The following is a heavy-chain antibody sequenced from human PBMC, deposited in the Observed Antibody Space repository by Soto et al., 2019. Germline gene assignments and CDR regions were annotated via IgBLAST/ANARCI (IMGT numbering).Heavy chain of an antibody. Sequence: ASVNVSCKASGYTFTSYYMHWVRQAPGQGLERLGIIKPSGGSTSDAQKFQGRVTMTRDTSTSTVYMELSSLRSEDTAVYYCARRLPPYGMDVWGQGTTVTVSS. CDR2: IKPSGGST. CDR3: ARRLPPYGMDV. D-gene: IGHD2-15*01. J-gene: IGHJ6*02. CDR1: GYTFTSYY. V-gene: IGHV1-46*01.